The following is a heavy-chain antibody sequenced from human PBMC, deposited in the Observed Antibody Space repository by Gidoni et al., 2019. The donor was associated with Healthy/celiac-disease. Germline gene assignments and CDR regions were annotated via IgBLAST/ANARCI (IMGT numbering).Heavy chain of an antibody. J-gene: IGHJ6*02. CDR2: ISAYNGNT. CDR3: ARDSGYGSGSYNYYYYGMDV. Sequence: QVQLVQSGAEVKKPGASVTVSCKASGYTFTSYGNSWVRQAPGQGLEWMGWISAYNGNTNYAQKLQGRVTMTTDTSTSTAYMELRSLRSDDTAVYYCARDSGYGSGSYNYYYYGMDVWGQGTTVTVSS. V-gene: IGHV1-18*01. D-gene: IGHD3-10*01. CDR1: GYTFTSYG.